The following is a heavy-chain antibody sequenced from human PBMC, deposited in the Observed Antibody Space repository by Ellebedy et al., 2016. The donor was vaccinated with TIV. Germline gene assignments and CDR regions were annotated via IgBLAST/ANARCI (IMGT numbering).Heavy chain of an antibody. D-gene: IGHD5-12*01. Sequence: GESLKISCAASGFTLIKRDMHWVRLVAGKGLEWVSCIGTVDDTYYSDSVEGRFTISRENAKNSLYLHMNSLRAGDTAVYYCARELRTVGGYDAFDLWGQGTLVTVPS. CDR3: ARELRTVGGYDAFDL. CDR2: IGTVDDT. V-gene: IGHV3-13*01. J-gene: IGHJ3*01. CDR1: GFTLIKRD.